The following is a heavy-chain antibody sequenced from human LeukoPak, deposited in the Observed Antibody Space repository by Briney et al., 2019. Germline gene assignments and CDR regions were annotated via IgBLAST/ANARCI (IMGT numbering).Heavy chain of an antibody. Sequence: GGSLRLSCAASGFIFSNYAMQWVRQAPGMGLEWVAFIRYDGGNTYYADSVKGRFTISRDNAKNSLYLQMNSLRAEDTAVYYCAREDTASFDPWGQGTLVTVSS. CDR2: IRYDGGNT. V-gene: IGHV3-30*02. CDR3: AREDTASFDP. D-gene: IGHD5-18*01. CDR1: GFIFSNYA. J-gene: IGHJ5*02.